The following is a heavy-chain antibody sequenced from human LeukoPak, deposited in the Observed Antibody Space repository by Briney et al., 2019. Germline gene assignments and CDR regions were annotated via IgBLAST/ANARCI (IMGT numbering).Heavy chain of an antibody. V-gene: IGHV3-21*01. CDR3: VRDFLGESGAGGY. Sequence: GSLRLSLANSTFNFRRYTMDWVRQAPGKGPGWVSSISPSGNSKYHADSMKGRFTISRDNAENSLYMQMNSLRAEDTGVYYCVRDFLGESGAGGYWGQGTLVTVSS. CDR2: ISPSGNSK. D-gene: IGHD3-10*01. CDR1: TFNFRRYT. J-gene: IGHJ4*02.